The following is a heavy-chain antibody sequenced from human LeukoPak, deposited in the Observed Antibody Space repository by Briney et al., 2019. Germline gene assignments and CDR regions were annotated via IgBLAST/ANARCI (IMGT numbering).Heavy chain of an antibody. CDR2: INPNSGDT. V-gene: IGHV1-2*02. CDR1: AYIFTGYY. CDR3: ARGNELYCSGGTCYLYYFDY. J-gene: IGHJ4*02. D-gene: IGHD2-15*01. Sequence: ASVKVSCKASAYIFTGYYIHWVRQAPGQGLEWMGWINPNSGDTNYAQKFRGRVTMTRDTSISTAYMELSRLRSDDTAVYYCARGNELYCSGGTCYLYYFDYWGQGTLVTVSS.